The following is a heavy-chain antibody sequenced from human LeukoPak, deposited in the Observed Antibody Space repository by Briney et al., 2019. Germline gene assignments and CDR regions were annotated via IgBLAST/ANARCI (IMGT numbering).Heavy chain of an antibody. D-gene: IGHD1-14*01. V-gene: IGHV1-18*01. Sequence: GASVKVSCKASGYTFTSYGISWVRQAPGQGLEWMGWISAYNGNTNYAQKLQGRVTMTTDTSTSTAYMELRSLRSDDTAVYYCARGLNNRKSGRRFDVFEIWGQGTMVTVSS. J-gene: IGHJ3*02. CDR3: ARGLNNRKSGRRFDVFEI. CDR1: GYTFTSYG. CDR2: ISAYNGNT.